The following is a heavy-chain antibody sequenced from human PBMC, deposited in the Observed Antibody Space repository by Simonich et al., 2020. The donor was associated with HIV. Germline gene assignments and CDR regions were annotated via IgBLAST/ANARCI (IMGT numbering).Heavy chain of an antibody. CDR2: INHSGTP. Sequence: QVHLQQRGAGLLKPSETLSLTCAVYGGSFSGNYRSWIRQTAGKGLGWIGEINHSGTPNFSTSRTSRVSISVYPSRGQFSRRLSSLPAPDTAVYYCARRNCDDSSGYYRDSFDIWGQGTMVTVSS. J-gene: IGHJ3*02. CDR1: GGSFSGNY. D-gene: IGHD3-22*01. CDR3: ARRNCDDSSGYYRDSFDI. V-gene: IGHV4-34*01.